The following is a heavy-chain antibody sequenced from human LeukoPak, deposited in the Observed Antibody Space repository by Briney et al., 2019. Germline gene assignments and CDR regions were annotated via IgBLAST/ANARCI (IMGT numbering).Heavy chain of an antibody. J-gene: IGHJ5*02. Sequence: GGSLRLSCAASGFTFSDYYMSWIRQAPGKGLEWVSYISSSGSTIYYADSVRGRFTISRDNAKNSLYLQMNSLRAEDTAVYYCARGIAARPKRRYNWFDPWGQGNLVTVSS. V-gene: IGHV3-11*01. CDR2: ISSSGSTI. CDR1: GFTFSDYY. D-gene: IGHD6-6*01. CDR3: ARGIAARPKRRYNWFDP.